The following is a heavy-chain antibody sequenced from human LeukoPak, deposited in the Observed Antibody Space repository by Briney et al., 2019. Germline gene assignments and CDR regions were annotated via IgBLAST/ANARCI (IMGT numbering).Heavy chain of an antibody. CDR2: INPNSGGT. J-gene: IGHJ4*02. D-gene: IGHD5-18*01. CDR3: ARVKSNTAMVTGY. V-gene: IGHV1-2*02. Sequence: ASVKVSCKASGYTFTGYYMHWVRQAPGQGLEWMGWINPNSGGTNYAQKFQGRVTMTRDTSISTAYMELSRLRSDDTAVYYCARVKSNTAMVTGYWGQGTLVTVSS. CDR1: GYTFTGYY.